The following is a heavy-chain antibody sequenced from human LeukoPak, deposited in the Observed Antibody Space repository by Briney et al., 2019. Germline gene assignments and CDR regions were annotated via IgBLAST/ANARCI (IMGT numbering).Heavy chain of an antibody. CDR2: IYHSGST. D-gene: IGHD2-15*01. CDR3: ASSPVGYCSGGSCPNWFDP. J-gene: IGHJ5*02. Sequence: SETLSLTCTVSGYSISSGYYWGWIRQPPGKGLEWIGSIYHSGSTYYNPSLKSRVTISVDTSKNQFSLKLSSVTAADTAVYYCASSPVGYCSGGSCPNWFDPWGQGTLVTVS. V-gene: IGHV4-38-2*02. CDR1: GYSISSGYY.